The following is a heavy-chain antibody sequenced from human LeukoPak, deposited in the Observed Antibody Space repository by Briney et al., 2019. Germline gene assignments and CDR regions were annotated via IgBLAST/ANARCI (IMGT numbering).Heavy chain of an antibody. CDR1: GFTFSSYA. D-gene: IGHD6-19*01. Sequence: PGGSLRLSCAASGFTFSSYAMSWVRQAPGKGLEWVSAISGSGGSTYYADSVKGRFTISRDNSKNTLYLQMNSLRAEDTAVYYCAKVTRLSPSQHSSGRSFDYWGQGTLVTVSS. CDR2: ISGSGGST. J-gene: IGHJ4*02. V-gene: IGHV3-23*01. CDR3: AKVTRLSPSQHSSGRSFDY.